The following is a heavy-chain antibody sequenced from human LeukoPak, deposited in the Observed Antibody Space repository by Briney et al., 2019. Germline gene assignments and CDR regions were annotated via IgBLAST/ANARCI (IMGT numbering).Heavy chain of an antibody. CDR3: ARRGYSYGWRL. V-gene: IGHV4-39*01. Sequence: SETLSLTCSVSGDSISTSSYYWGWTRQPPGKGLEWIGTIYYSGSTYYNPSLTSRVTISVDTSKNQFSLKLSSVTAADTAVYYCARRGYSYGWRLWGQGTLVTVSS. D-gene: IGHD5-18*01. J-gene: IGHJ4*02. CDR2: IYYSGST. CDR1: GDSISTSSYY.